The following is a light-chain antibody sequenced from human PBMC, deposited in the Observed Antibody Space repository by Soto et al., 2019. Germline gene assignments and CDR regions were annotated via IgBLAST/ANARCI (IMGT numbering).Light chain of an antibody. CDR1: QDISNY. CDR2: DAS. Sequence: DIQMTQSPSSLSASVGDRATITCQASQDISNYLNWYQQKPGKAPKLLIYDASNLETGVPSRFSGSGSGTDFTFTISSLQPEDIATYYCQQYDNLPITFGPGTKVDIK. J-gene: IGKJ3*01. CDR3: QQYDNLPIT. V-gene: IGKV1-33*01.